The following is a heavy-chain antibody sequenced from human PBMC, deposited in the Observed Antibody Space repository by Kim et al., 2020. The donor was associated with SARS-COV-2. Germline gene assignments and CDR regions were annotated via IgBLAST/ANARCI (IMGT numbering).Heavy chain of an antibody. V-gene: IGHV3-30*18. Sequence: GGSLRLSCVGTGFTIKTYGMHWVRQAPGKGLEWVADISYDGTNKYYADSGKGRFTISRDNSKNTLYLQMDSLRDEDTAVYYCAKAPIGEVTGGKMWFDHWGQGTLVTVSS. CDR1: GFTIKTYG. CDR3: AKAPIGEVTGGKMWFDH. CDR2: ISYDGTNK. J-gene: IGHJ5*02. D-gene: IGHD2-15*01.